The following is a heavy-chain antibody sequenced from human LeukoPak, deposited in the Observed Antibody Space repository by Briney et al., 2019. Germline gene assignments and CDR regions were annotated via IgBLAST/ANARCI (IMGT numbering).Heavy chain of an antibody. J-gene: IGHJ5*02. CDR1: GYTFTCYY. D-gene: IGHD3-22*01. V-gene: IGHV1-2*02. CDR2: INPNSGGT. CDR3: ARGRHVYYYDSSGYYYEP. Sequence: GASVKVSCKASGYTFTCYYMHWVRQAPGQGLEWMGWINPNSGGTNYAQKVQGRVTMTRNTSISTAYMELSSLRSEDTAVYYCARGRHVYYYDSSGYYYEPWGQGTLVTVSS.